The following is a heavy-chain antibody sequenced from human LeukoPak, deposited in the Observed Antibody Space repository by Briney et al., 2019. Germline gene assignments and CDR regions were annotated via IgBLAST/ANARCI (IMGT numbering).Heavy chain of an antibody. CDR2: IYSSRCT. CDR1: GGSISTYY. D-gene: IGHD3-22*01. J-gene: IGHJ6*03. V-gene: IGHV4-4*07. Sequence: SETQSLICSVAGGSISTYYWSWIRQPAGKGLEWIGRIYSSRCTNYNPSLKSRVTMSVDTSENQFSLRLSSVTAADTAVYYCARDSYDSSGITIHYYMDVWGKGITVSVSS. CDR3: ARDSYDSSGITIHYYMDV.